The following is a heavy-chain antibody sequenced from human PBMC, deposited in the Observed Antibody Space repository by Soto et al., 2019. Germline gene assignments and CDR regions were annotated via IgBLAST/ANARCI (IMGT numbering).Heavy chain of an antibody. CDR2: IYTSGST. CDR1: GGSISSYY. J-gene: IGHJ6*02. V-gene: IGHV4-4*07. Sequence: ETLSLTCTVSGGSISSYYWSWIRQPAGKGLEWIGRIYTSGSTNYNPSLKSRVTMSVDTSKNQFSLKLSSVTAADTAVYYCARANFSTWFGGHYGMDVWGQGTTVTVSS. CDR3: ARANFSTWFGGHYGMDV. D-gene: IGHD3-10*01.